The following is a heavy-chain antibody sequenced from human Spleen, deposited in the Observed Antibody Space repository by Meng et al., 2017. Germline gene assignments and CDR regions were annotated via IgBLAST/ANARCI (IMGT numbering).Heavy chain of an antibody. V-gene: IGHV1-2*06. Sequence: QGQLGQSGAEVKKPGASVKVSCKASGYTFIGYYMHWVRQAPGQGLEWMGRINPNSGGTNYAQKFQGRVTMTRDTSISTAYMEMSRLRSDDTAVYYCARDSSGYYGTFDYWGQGTLVTVSS. D-gene: IGHD3-22*01. CDR1: GYTFIGYY. J-gene: IGHJ4*02. CDR3: ARDSSGYYGTFDY. CDR2: INPNSGGT.